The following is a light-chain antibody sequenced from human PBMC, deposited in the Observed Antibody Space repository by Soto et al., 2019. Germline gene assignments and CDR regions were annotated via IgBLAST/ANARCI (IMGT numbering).Light chain of an antibody. J-gene: IGLJ2*01. CDR1: SSNIGDNY. V-gene: IGLV1-51*01. CDR3: GTWDNSLRAGV. Sequence: QSVLTQPPSVSAATGQKVTISCSGSSSNIGDNYVSWYQQLPGTAPKLLIYDNNKRPSGIPDRFSGFKSGTSATLGITGLQTGDEADYYCGTWDNSLRAGVFGGGTKLTVL. CDR2: DNN.